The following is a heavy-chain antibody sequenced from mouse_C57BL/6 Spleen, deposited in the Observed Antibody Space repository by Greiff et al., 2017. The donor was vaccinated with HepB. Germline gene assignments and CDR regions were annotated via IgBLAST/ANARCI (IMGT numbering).Heavy chain of an antibody. CDR3: ASLSSYGSPFAY. Sequence: QVQLQQPGAELVKPGASVKLSCKASGYTFTSYWMHWVKQRPGQGLEWIGMIHPNSGSTNYNEKFKSKATLTVDKSSSTAYMQLSSLTSEDSAVYYCASLSSYGSPFAYWGQGTLVTVSA. CDR2: IHPNSGST. D-gene: IGHD1-1*01. V-gene: IGHV1-64*01. J-gene: IGHJ3*01. CDR1: GYTFTSYW.